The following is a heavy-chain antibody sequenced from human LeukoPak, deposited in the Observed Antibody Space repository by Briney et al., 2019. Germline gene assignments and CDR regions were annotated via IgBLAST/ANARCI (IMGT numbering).Heavy chain of an antibody. CDR1: GGSISSYY. CDR2: IYYSGST. CDR3: ARGADSSGYYSIFYFDY. D-gene: IGHD3-22*01. V-gene: IGHV4-59*01. Sequence: SETLSLTCTVSGGSISSYYWNWIRQPPGKGLEWIGYIYYSGSTNYNPSLKSRVTISVDTSKNQFSLKLSSVAAADTAVYYCARGADSSGYYSIFYFDYWGQGTLVTVSS. J-gene: IGHJ4*02.